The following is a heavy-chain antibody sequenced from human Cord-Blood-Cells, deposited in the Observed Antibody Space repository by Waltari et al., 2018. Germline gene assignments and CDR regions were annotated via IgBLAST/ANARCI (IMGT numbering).Heavy chain of an antibody. D-gene: IGHD3-9*01. V-gene: IGHV1-8*01. Sequence: QVQLVQSGAAAKKPGASVKVSCKASVYTFTSYDINWVRHATGQWIEWMGWMNTNSGNTGHAQKFQGIVTMTRNTSISTAYMELSSLGSEDTAVYYCARVDWGSDYWGQGTLVTVSS. J-gene: IGHJ4*02. CDR2: MNTNSGNT. CDR1: VYTFTSYD. CDR3: ARVDWGSDY.